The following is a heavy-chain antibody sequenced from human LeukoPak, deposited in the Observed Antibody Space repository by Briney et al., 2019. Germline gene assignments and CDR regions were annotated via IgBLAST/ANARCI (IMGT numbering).Heavy chain of an antibody. Sequence: GGSLRLSCAASGFPFSSYGMHWVRQAPGKGLEWVAVISYDGSNKYYADSVKGRFTISRDNSKNTLYLQMNSLRAEDTAAYYCARVYGSGSYSLYYYYYYYMDVWGKGTTVTVSS. D-gene: IGHD3-10*01. V-gene: IGHV3-30*03. J-gene: IGHJ6*03. CDR2: ISYDGSNK. CDR1: GFPFSSYG. CDR3: ARVYGSGSYSLYYYYYYYMDV.